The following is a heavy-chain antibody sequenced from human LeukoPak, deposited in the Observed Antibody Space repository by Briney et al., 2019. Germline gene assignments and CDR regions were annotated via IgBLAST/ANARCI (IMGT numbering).Heavy chain of an antibody. J-gene: IGHJ4*02. V-gene: IGHV3-15*01. D-gene: IGHD3-10*01. CDR1: GFTFTNAW. CDR3: SIRRVATVVRGI. Sequence: PGESLRLSCAASGFTFTNAWMSWVRQAPGKGLEWVGLIKSKTDGGTAAYTAPVKGRFTISRDDSKNTLYLQMNSLKTEDTAVYYCSIRRVATVVRGIWGQGTLVTVSS. CDR2: IKSKTDGGTA.